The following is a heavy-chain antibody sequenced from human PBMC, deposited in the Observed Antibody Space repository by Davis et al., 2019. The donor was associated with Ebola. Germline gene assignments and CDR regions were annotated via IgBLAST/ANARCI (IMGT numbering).Heavy chain of an antibody. D-gene: IGHD6-13*01. Sequence: ASVKVSCKASGYTFTSYGISWVRQAPGQGLEWMGWISAYNGNTNYAQKLQGRVTMTRDTSTSTVYMELSSLRSEDTAVYYCARGVGVSSFDYWGQGTLVTVSS. J-gene: IGHJ4*02. CDR2: ISAYNGNT. CDR1: GYTFTSYG. V-gene: IGHV1-18*01. CDR3: ARGVGVSSFDY.